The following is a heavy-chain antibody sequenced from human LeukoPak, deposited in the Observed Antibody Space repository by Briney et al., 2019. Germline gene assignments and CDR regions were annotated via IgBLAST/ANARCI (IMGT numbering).Heavy chain of an antibody. D-gene: IGHD6-6*01. V-gene: IGHV4-59*08. CDR2: IYYSGST. CDR3: ARIDSSIAAH. J-gene: IGHJ1*01. Sequence: SETLSLTCTVSGGSISSYYWSWIRPPPGKGLEWIGYIYYSGSTNYNPSLKSRVTISVDTSKNQFSLKLSSVTAADTAVYYCARIDSSIAAHWGQGTLVTVSS. CDR1: GGSISSYY.